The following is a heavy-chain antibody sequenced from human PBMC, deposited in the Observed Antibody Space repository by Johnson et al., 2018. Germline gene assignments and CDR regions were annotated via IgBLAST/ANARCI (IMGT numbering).Heavy chain of an antibody. Sequence: VQLVQSGGGSVKPGGSLRLSCTASGFTFTKAWVSWVRQALGKGPEWIGGSKSKASGGALDYAAPVKGRFTISRHDSASTLYLEMNSLKIEDTAIYYCVIDVPEYPPQADYWGQGTLVTVSS. CDR3: VIDVPEYPPQADY. CDR1: GFTFTKAW. J-gene: IGHJ4*02. CDR2: SKSKASGGAL. D-gene: IGHD1-14*01. V-gene: IGHV3-15*01.